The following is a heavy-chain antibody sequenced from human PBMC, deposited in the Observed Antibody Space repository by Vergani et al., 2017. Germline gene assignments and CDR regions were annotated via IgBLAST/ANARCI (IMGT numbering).Heavy chain of an antibody. CDR1: EYSFGNYW. V-gene: IGHV5-51*01. Sequence: EVELVQSGPEMRKPGESLKISCKGSEYSFGNYWIGGVRQMPGKGLEWMGIIYPADSDTRYSPSFQGQVTISADKSISTAFLQWDSLKASDTALYYCARHTTYTDSWGQGTAVTVSP. J-gene: IGHJ4*02. D-gene: IGHD1-1*01. CDR3: ARHTTYTDS. CDR2: IYPADSDT.